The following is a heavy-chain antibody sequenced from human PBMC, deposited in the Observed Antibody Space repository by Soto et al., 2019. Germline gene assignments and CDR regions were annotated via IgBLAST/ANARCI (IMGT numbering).Heavy chain of an antibody. V-gene: IGHV4-59*01. D-gene: IGHD6-13*01. CDR3: ARDPWYSSSWDDAFDI. CDR1: GGSISSYY. Sequence: SETLSHTCTVSGGSISSYYWSWIRPPPGKGLEWIGYIYYSGSTNYNPSLKSRVTISVDTSKNQFSLKLSSVTAADTAVYYCARDPWYSSSWDDAFDIWGQGTMVTVSS. J-gene: IGHJ3*02. CDR2: IYYSGST.